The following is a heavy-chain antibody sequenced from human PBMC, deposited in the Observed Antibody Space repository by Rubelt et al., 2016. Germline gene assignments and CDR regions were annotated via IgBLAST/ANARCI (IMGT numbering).Heavy chain of an antibody. J-gene: IGHJ4*02. D-gene: IGHD6-13*01. V-gene: IGHV3-13*01. CDR3: AREGVLEQLVQGIDY. Sequence: PGSVKGRFTISRENAKNSLYLQMNSLRAEDTAVYYCAREGVLEQLVQGIDYWGQGTLVTVSS.